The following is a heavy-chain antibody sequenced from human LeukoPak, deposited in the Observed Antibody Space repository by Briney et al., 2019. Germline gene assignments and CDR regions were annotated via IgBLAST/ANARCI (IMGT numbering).Heavy chain of an antibody. V-gene: IGHV1-18*01. D-gene: IGHD3-22*01. J-gene: IGHJ6*03. CDR2: ISAYNGNT. Sequence: ASVKVSCKASGYTFTSYGISWVRQAPGQGLEWMGWISAYNGNTNYAQKLQGRVTMTTDTSTSTAYMELRSLRSDDTAVYYCARVGDYDSSGYWFPPSRYYYYMDVWGKGTTVTISS. CDR3: ARVGDYDSSGYWFPPSRYYYYMDV. CDR1: GYTFTSYG.